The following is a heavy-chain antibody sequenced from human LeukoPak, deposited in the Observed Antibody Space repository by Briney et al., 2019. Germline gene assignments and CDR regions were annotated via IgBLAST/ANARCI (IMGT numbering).Heavy chain of an antibody. Sequence: GGSLRLSCAASGFSFGGYALHWVRQAPGKGLEWVASISWNSGDIVHADSVKGRFTISRDNAKNSLYLQMDRLRTEDTALYYCVKSGGYATAIRYFDLWGRGTLVTVSS. D-gene: IGHD2-21*02. J-gene: IGHJ2*01. V-gene: IGHV3-9*01. CDR2: ISWNSGDI. CDR3: VKSGGYATAIRYFDL. CDR1: GFSFGGYA.